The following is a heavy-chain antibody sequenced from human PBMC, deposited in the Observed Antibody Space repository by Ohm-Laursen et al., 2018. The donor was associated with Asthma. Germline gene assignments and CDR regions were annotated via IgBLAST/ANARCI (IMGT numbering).Heavy chain of an antibody. D-gene: IGHD6-13*01. Sequence: SLRLSCAASGFTFSTSAMHWVRQAPGKGLEWVSAIDGSGGRTYYADSVKGRFTISRDNPRNTLYLQMNSLRAEDTAVYYCAKRDYDAGTTFDPWGQGTLVTVSS. V-gene: IGHV3-23*01. CDR1: GFTFSTSA. CDR3: AKRDYDAGTTFDP. CDR2: IDGSGGRT. J-gene: IGHJ5*02.